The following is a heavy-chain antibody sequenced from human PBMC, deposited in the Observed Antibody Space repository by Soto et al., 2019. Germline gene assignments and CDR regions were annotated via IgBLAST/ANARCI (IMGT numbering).Heavy chain of an antibody. J-gene: IGHJ5*02. CDR3: ARDTVGASGIATYNR. D-gene: IGHD3-16*01. V-gene: IGHV1-69*05. CDR2: IIPIYGTA. CDR1: GGTFSSYA. Sequence: SVKVSCKASGGTFSSYAISWVRQAPGQGLEWMGGIIPIYGTANYAQKFQGRVTMTTDTSTSTAYMELTSLRSDDTAVYYCARDTVGASGIATYNRWGQGTLVTVSS.